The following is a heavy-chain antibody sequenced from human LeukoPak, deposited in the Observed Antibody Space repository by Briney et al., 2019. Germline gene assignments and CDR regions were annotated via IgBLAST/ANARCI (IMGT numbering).Heavy chain of an antibody. V-gene: IGHV1-2*02. D-gene: IGHD3-10*01. CDR2: INPNSGGT. CDR3: ARGYGSGILYYYYYMDV. Sequence: ASVKVSCKASGYTFTGYYMHWVRQAPGQGLEWMGWINPNSGGTNYAQKFQGRVTMTRDTSISTAYMELSRLRSDDTAVYYCARGYGSGILYYYYYMDVLGKGTTVTVSS. CDR1: GYTFTGYY. J-gene: IGHJ6*03.